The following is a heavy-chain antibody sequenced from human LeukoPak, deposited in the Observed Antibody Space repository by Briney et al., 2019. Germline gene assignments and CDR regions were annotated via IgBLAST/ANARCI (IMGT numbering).Heavy chain of an antibody. J-gene: IGHJ4*02. D-gene: IGHD6-13*01. CDR2: ISYDGSNK. CDR1: GFTFSSYA. V-gene: IGHV3-30*04. CDR3: ARDGPSIAAAGSFDY. Sequence: GGSLRLSCAASGFTFSSYAMHWVRQAPGKGLERVAVISYDGSNKYYADSVKGRFTISRDNSKNTLYLQMNSLRAEDTAVYYCARDGPSIAAAGSFDYWGQGTLVTVSS.